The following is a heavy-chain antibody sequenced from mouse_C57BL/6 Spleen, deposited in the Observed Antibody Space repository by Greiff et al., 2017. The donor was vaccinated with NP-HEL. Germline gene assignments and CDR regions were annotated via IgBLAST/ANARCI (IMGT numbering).Heavy chain of an antibody. CDR2: INPNNGGT. CDR1: GYTFTDYN. D-gene: IGHD3-2*02. V-gene: IGHV1-18*01. J-gene: IGHJ2*01. Sequence: EVHLVESGPELVKPGASVKIPCKASGYTFTDYNMDWVKQSHGKSLEWIGDINPNNGGTIYNQKFKGKATLTVDKSSSTAYMELRSLTSEDTAVYYCARVAQAPFDYWGQGTTLTVSP. CDR3: ARVAQAPFDY.